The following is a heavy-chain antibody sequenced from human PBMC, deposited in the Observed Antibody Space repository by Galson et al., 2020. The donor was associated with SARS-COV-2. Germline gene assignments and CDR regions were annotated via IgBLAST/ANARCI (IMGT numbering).Heavy chain of an antibody. J-gene: IGHJ4*02. CDR2: ISGSGGST. Sequence: GGSLRLSCAASGFTFSSYAMSWVRQAPGKGLEWVSAISGSGGSTYYADSVKGRFTISRDNSKNTLYLQMNSLRAEDTAVYYCAKDGGAHDYGDHFDYWGQGTLVTVSS. D-gene: IGHD4-17*01. CDR1: GFTFSSYA. V-gene: IGHV3-23*01. CDR3: AKDGGAHDYGDHFDY.